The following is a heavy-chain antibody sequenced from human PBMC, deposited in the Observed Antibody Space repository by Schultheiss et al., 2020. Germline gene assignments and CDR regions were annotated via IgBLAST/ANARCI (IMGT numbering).Heavy chain of an antibody. CDR1: GGSISSSSYY. J-gene: IGHJ6*02. CDR3: ARRGVGAADDYYYGMDV. D-gene: IGHD1-26*01. CDR2: IYYSGST. Sequence: SQTLSLTRTVSGGSISSSSYYWGWIRQPPGKGLEWIGSIYYSGSTYYNPSLKSRVTISVDTSKNQFSLKLSSVTAADTAVYYCARRGVGAADDYYYGMDVWGQGTTVTVSS. V-gene: IGHV4-39*01.